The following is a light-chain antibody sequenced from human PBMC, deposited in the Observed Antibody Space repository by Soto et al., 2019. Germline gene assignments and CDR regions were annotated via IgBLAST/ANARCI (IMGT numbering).Light chain of an antibody. J-gene: IGKJ1*01. Sequence: DIQMTQSPSTLSASVGDRVTITCRASQSIRSWLAWYQQRPGKAPKVLIYDASSLESGVPSRFSGSGSGTEFTLTISSLQPDDFATYYCQQHDNWPWTFGQGTKVESK. CDR3: QQHDNWPWT. V-gene: IGKV1-5*01. CDR2: DAS. CDR1: QSIRSW.